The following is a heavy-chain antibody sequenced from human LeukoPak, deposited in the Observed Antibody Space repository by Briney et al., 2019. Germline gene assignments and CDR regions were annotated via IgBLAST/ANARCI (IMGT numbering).Heavy chain of an antibody. Sequence: PSQTLSLTCTVSGGSINNVDYYWSWIRQHPERGLEWIGQNYYCGNSYYNPSLKSRLTITVHRSKNQFSLKLRSVTAGDRAGYFCARAGYYFPRFWGQGTLVTVS. CDR1: GGSINNVDYY. CDR3: ARAGYYFPRF. J-gene: IGHJ4*02. V-gene: IGHV4-31*03. CDR2: NYYCGNS. D-gene: IGHD2/OR15-2a*01.